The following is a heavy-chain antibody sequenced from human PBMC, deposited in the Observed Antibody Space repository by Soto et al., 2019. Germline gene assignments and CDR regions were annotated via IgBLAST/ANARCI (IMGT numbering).Heavy chain of an antibody. D-gene: IGHD5-12*01. CDR2: INHSGST. J-gene: IGHJ4*02. CDR3: ARERRWLRFPGYFDY. Sequence: QVQLQQWGAGLLKPSETLSLTCAVYGGSFSGYYWSWIRQPPGKGLEWIGEINHSGSTNYNPSLKSRVTISVDTSKNQFSLKLSSVTAADTAVYYCARERRWLRFPGYFDYWGQGTLVTVSS. V-gene: IGHV4-34*01. CDR1: GGSFSGYY.